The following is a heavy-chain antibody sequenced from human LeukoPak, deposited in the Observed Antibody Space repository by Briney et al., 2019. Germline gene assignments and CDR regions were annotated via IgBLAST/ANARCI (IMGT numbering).Heavy chain of an antibody. D-gene: IGHD2-15*01. CDR1: GFTFSNYA. J-gene: IGHJ4*01. Sequence: GGSLRLSCAASGFTFSNYAMSWVRQAPGKGLEWVSAIGDRGGATNCADSVKGRFTISRDNSKNTLYLQMNSLRAEDTAVYYCAKRSCGGGSCNFDYWGQEPWSPSPQ. CDR2: IGDRGGAT. CDR3: AKRSCGGGSCNFDY. V-gene: IGHV3-23*01.